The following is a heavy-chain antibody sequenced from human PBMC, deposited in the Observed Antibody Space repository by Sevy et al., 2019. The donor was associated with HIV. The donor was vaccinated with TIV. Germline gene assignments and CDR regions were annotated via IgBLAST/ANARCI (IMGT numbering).Heavy chain of an antibody. CDR2: IRSKAYGGTT. J-gene: IGHJ6*02. CDR3: TRDGSSSAYYYYGMDV. D-gene: IGHD6-6*01. V-gene: IGHV3-49*04. CDR1: GFTFGDYA. Sequence: GGSLRLSCTASGFTFGDYAMSWVHQAPGKGLEWVGFIRSKAYGGTTEYAASVKGRFTISRDDSKSIAYLQMNSLKTEDTAVYYCTRDGSSSAYYYYGMDVWGQGTTVTVSS.